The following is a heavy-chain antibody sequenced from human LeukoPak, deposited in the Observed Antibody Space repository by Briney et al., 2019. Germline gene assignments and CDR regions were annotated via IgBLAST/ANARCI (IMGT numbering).Heavy chain of an antibody. CDR2: IYYSGST. Sequence: SETLSLTCTASGGSISSSSYFWGWIRQPPGKGLEWIGSIYYSGSTYYNPSLKSRVTISVDTSNNQFSLKLSSVTAADTAVYYCARRMTPTRSLDYWGQGTLVTVSS. D-gene: IGHD2-15*01. J-gene: IGHJ4*02. CDR1: GGSISSSSYF. V-gene: IGHV4-39*01. CDR3: ARRMTPTRSLDY.